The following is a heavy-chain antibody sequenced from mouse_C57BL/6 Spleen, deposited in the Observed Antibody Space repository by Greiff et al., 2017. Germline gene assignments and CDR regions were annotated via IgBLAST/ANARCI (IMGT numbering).Heavy chain of an antibody. CDR2: IDPSDSYT. V-gene: IGHV1-50*01. CDR3: ASITTVSSTLYAMDY. CDR1: GYTFTSFW. Sequence: QVQLQQPGAELVKPGASVKLSCKASGYTFTSFWMQWVKQRPGRGLEWIGEIDPSDSYTNYNQKSKGKATLTVDTSSTTAYMQLSSLTSEDSAVYYCASITTVSSTLYAMDYWGQGTSVTVSS. D-gene: IGHD1-1*01. J-gene: IGHJ4*01.